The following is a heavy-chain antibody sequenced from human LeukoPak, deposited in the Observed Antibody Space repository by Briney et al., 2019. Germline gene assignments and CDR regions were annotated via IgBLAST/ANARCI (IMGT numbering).Heavy chain of an antibody. J-gene: IGHJ4*02. CDR1: GFTFSDYT. Sequence: PGGSLRLSCEASGFTFSDYTMNWVRQAPGKGLEWVSSISSCSSYIYYADSVKGRFTISRDNAKNSLYLQMNSLRAEDTAVYYCARGHSSSYDYYFDYWGQGTLVTVSS. D-gene: IGHD6-13*01. CDR2: ISSCSSYI. CDR3: ARGHSSSYDYYFDY. V-gene: IGHV3-21*01.